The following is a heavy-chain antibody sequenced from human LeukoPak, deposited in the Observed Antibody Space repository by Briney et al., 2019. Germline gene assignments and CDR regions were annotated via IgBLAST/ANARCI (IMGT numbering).Heavy chain of an antibody. J-gene: IGHJ6*02. CDR2: IYYSGST. D-gene: IGHD3-10*02. CDR1: DGSISSSSYY. Sequence: PSETLSLTCTVSDGSISSSSYYWGWIRLPPGKGLEWIGSIYYSGSTYYNPSLKSRVTISVDTSKNQFSLKLSSVTAADTAVYYCARSMLYHYYYMDVWGQGTTVTVSS. CDR3: ARSMLYHYYYMDV. V-gene: IGHV4-39*01.